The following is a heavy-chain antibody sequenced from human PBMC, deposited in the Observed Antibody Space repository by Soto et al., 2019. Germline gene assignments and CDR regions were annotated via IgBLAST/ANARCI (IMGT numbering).Heavy chain of an antibody. CDR1: GFTFSSFW. D-gene: IGHD2-2*01. CDR3: ARIYCSRTSCYLDY. V-gene: IGHV3-7*03. Sequence: EVQLVESGGALVQPGGSLRLSCAASGFTFSSFWMSWVRQAPGKGLEWVANINQGGSVEKYVDSVEGRFTVSRDNAKNSTSLQMSSLGAEDTAIYYCARIYCSRTSCYLDYWGQGTLVTVSS. CDR2: INQGGSVE. J-gene: IGHJ4*02.